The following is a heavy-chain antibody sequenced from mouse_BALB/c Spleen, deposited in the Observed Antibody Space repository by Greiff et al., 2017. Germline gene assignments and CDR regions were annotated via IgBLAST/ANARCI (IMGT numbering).Heavy chain of an antibody. V-gene: IGHV7-3*02. CDR2: IRNKANGYTT. J-gene: IGHJ3*01. CDR1: GFTFTDYY. Sequence: DVKLVESGGGLVQPGGSLRLSCATSGFTFTDYYMSWVRQPPGKALEWLGFIRNKANGYTTEYSASVKGRFTISRDNSQSILYLQMNTLRAEDSATYYCAREGVTTVVGTYWGQGTLVTVSA. D-gene: IGHD1-1*01. CDR3: AREGVTTVVGTY.